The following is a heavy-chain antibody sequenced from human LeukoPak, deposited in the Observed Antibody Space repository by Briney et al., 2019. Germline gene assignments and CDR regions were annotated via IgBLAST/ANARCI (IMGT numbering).Heavy chain of an antibody. D-gene: IGHD3-3*01. Sequence: SETLSLTCAVYGGSFSGYYWSWIRQPPGKGLEWIGEINHSGSTNYNPSLKSRVTISVDTSKNQFSLKLSSVTAADTAVYYCARDRILEWLLLDYWGQGTLVTVSS. V-gene: IGHV4-34*01. CDR2: INHSGST. J-gene: IGHJ4*02. CDR1: GGSFSGYY. CDR3: ARDRILEWLLLDY.